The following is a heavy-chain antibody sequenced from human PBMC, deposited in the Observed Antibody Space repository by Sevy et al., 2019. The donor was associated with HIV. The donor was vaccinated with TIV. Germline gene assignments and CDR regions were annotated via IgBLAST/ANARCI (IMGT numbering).Heavy chain of an antibody. CDR3: ARGKSGYGYGLDY. V-gene: IGHV3-66*01. Sequence: GGSLRLSCAASGFPVSSNYMSWVRQAPGKGLEWVSVIYSDGSTYHADPVKGRFTISKDNSKNKLYLQMNSLRVEDTAVYYCARGKSGYGYGLDYWGQGTQVTVSS. J-gene: IGHJ4*02. D-gene: IGHD5-18*01. CDR2: IYSDGST. CDR1: GFPVSSNY.